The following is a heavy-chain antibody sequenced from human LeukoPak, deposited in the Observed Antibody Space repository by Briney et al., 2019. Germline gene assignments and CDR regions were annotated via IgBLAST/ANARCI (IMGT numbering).Heavy chain of an antibody. D-gene: IGHD3-9*01. CDR3: TYDILTGYYTDY. CDR1: GGTFSSYA. J-gene: IGHJ4*02. V-gene: IGHV1-69*04. CDR2: IIPILGIA. Sequence: SVKVSCKASGGTFSSYAISWVRQAPGQGLEWMGRIIPILGIANYAQKFQGRVTITADKSTSTAYMELNSLRSEDTAVYYCTYDILTGYYTDYWGQGTLVTVSS.